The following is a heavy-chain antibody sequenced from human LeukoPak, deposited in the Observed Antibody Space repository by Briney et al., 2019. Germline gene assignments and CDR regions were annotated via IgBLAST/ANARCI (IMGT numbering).Heavy chain of an antibody. J-gene: IGHJ4*02. CDR3: ARGGCARSSCYDN. D-gene: IGHD6-13*01. CDR2: IWYDGRNM. V-gene: IGHV3-33*01. CDR1: GFTFSSYG. Sequence: GGSLRLSCPAPGFTFSSYGMHWVRQAPGKGLEWVAMIWYDGRNMYYADSVKGRFTISRDNSKNTVFLQMNSLRAEDTGVYYCARGGCARSSCYDNWGQGTLVTVSS.